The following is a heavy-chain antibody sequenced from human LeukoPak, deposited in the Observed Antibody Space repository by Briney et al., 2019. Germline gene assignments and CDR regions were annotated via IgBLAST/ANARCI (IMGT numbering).Heavy chain of an antibody. J-gene: IGHJ4*02. V-gene: IGHV4-38-2*02. CDR2: IYYSGST. CDR3: ARDAWFGAGRTFDY. CDR1: GYSISSGYY. D-gene: IGHD3-10*01. Sequence: SETLSLTCTVSGYSISSGYYWGWIRQPPGKGLEWIGTIYYSGSTYYNPSLKSRVTISVDTSKNQFSLKLSSVTAADTAVYYCARDAWFGAGRTFDYWSQGTLVTVSS.